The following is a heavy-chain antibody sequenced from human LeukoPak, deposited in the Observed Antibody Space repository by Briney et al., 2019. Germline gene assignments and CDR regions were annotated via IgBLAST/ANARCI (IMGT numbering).Heavy chain of an antibody. CDR3: ARGDGDRLWRY. V-gene: IGHV4-34*01. CDR2: INHSGST. Sequence: SETLSLTCAVYGGSFSGYYWSWIRQPPGKGLEWIGEINHSGSTNYNPSLKSRVTISVDTSKNQFSLKLSSVTAADTAVYYCARGDGDRLWRYWGQGTLVTVSS. D-gene: IGHD4-17*01. J-gene: IGHJ4*02. CDR1: GGSFSGYY.